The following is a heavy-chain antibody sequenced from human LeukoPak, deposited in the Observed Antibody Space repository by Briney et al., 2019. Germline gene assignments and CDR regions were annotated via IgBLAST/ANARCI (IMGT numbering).Heavy chain of an antibody. V-gene: IGHV1-8*01. CDR1: GYTFTSYD. Sequence: AASVKVSCKASGYTFTSYDINWVRQATGQGLEWMGWMNPNSGNTGYAQKFQGRVTMTRNTSISTAYMELSSLRSEDTAVYYCARGRWRSARIFWSGLCYFDYWGQGTLVTVSS. D-gene: IGHD3-3*01. J-gene: IGHJ4*02. CDR2: MNPNSGNT. CDR3: ARGRWRSARIFWSGLCYFDY.